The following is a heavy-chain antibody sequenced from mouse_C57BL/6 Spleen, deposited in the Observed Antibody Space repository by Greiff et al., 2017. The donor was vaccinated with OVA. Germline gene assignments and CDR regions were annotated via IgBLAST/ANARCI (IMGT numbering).Heavy chain of an antibody. CDR1: GYTFTSYW. CDR2: IDPSDSYT. V-gene: IGHV1-50*01. Sequence: QVQLQPPGAELVQPGASVKLSCKASGYTFTSYWMPWVQQTPGQGLEWIGEIDPSDSYTNYNQKFKGKATLTVDTSSSTAYMQLSSLTSEDSAVYYCARCPPYYGSSHWYFDVWGTGTTVTVSS. CDR3: ARCPPYYGSSHWYFDV. J-gene: IGHJ1*03. D-gene: IGHD1-1*01.